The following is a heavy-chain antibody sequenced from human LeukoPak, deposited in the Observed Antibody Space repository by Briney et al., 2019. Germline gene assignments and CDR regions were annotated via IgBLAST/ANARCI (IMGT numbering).Heavy chain of an antibody. CDR2: ISAYNGNT. Sequence: ASVKVSCKASGYTFTSYGISWVRQAPGQGLEWMGWISAYNGNTNYAQKLQGRVTMTTDTSTSTAYMELRSLRSDDTAVYYCASSDRHIVVVTAIRTIPHDYWGQGTLVTVSS. V-gene: IGHV1-18*01. J-gene: IGHJ4*02. CDR1: GYTFTSYG. D-gene: IGHD2-21*02. CDR3: ASSDRHIVVVTAIRTIPHDY.